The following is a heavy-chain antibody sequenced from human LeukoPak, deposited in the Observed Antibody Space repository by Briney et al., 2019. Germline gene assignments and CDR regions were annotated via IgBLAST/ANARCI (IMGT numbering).Heavy chain of an antibody. CDR2: INPSGGST. Sequence: ASVKVSCKASGYTFTSYYMHWVRQAPGQGLEWMGIINPSGGSTSYAQKFQGRVTMTRDTSTSTVYMELSSLRSDDTAVYYCARDPSDYYGSGSFDYWGQGTLVTVSS. V-gene: IGHV1-46*01. CDR1: GYTFTSYY. D-gene: IGHD3-10*01. J-gene: IGHJ4*02. CDR3: ARDPSDYYGSGSFDY.